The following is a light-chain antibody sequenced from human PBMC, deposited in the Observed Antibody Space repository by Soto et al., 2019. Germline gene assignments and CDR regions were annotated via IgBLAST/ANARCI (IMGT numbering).Light chain of an antibody. CDR2: DVS. CDR1: NSDIGGYNY. J-gene: IGLJ2*01. V-gene: IGLV2-14*03. Sequence: QSALTQPASVSGSPGQSITISCTGTNSDIGGYNYVSWYQQHAGRAPKLVINDVSSRPSGISNRFSGSKSGNTASLTISGLQAEDEANYYCSSYTINSTIVFGGGTKLTV. CDR3: SSYTINSTIV.